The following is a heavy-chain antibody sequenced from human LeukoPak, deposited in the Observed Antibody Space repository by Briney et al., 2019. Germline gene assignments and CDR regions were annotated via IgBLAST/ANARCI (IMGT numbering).Heavy chain of an antibody. CDR2: ISGSGGST. Sequence: PGGSLRLSCAASGFTLSNAYMSWVRQAPGKGLEWVSAISGSGGSTYYADSVKGRFTISRDNSKNTLYLQMNSLRAEDTAVYYCAKGTYPDYWGQGTLVTVSS. V-gene: IGHV3-23*01. CDR1: GFTLSNAY. J-gene: IGHJ4*02. CDR3: AKGTYPDY.